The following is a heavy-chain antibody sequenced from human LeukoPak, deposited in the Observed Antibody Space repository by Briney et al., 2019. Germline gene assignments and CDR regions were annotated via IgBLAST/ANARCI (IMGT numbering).Heavy chain of an antibody. CDR3: ARDLEGYCSGGTCYFDY. CDR2: INPNSGST. Sequence: ASVKVSCKASGYTFTGYYMHWVRQAPGQGLEWMGWINPNSGSTNYAQKFQGRVTMIRDTSISTAYMELSSLGSDDTAVYYCARDLEGYCSGGTCYFDYWGQGTLVSVSS. CDR1: GYTFTGYY. D-gene: IGHD2-15*01. V-gene: IGHV1-2*02. J-gene: IGHJ4*02.